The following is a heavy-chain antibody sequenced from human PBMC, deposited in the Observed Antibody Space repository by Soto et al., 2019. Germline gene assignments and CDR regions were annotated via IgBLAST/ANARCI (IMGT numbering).Heavy chain of an antibody. D-gene: IGHD6-13*01. V-gene: IGHV1-8*01. CDR1: GYTFTSYD. J-gene: IGHJ6*03. CDR2: MNPNSGST. Sequence: ASVKVSCKASGYTFTSYDINWVRQATGQGLEWMGWMNPNSGSTGYAQKFQGRVTMTRNTSISTAYMELSSLRSEDTAVYYCARAIAAAGTRYYYYYYMDVWGKGTTVTVSS. CDR3: ARAIAAAGTRYYYYYYMDV.